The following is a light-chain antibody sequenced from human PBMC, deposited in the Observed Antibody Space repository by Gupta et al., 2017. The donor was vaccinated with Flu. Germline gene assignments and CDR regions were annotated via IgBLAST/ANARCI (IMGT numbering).Light chain of an antibody. Sequence: LVLTHFPATLALSPGERATLSCRASQSISSYLAWYQQKPGQAPRLLIYDASNRAPGIPARFSGSGSGADFTLTISNLEPEDFAVYYCQQRSDYWTFGQGTKVEI. J-gene: IGKJ1*01. CDR3: QQRSDYWT. CDR2: DAS. V-gene: IGKV3-11*01. CDR1: QSISSY.